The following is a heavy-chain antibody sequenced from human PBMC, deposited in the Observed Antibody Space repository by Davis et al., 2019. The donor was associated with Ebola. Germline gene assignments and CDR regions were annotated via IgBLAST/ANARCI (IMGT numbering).Heavy chain of an antibody. V-gene: IGHV1-46*01. D-gene: IGHD3-22*01. CDR1: GYTFSNDY. Sequence: ASVKVSCKASGYTFSNDYIHWVRQAPGQGLEWMGLISPSGEVTAYTQKFRGRVTMTKDMSTSTVYMELSSLTSDDTAVYFCARDPPEDSSAYYDFWGQGTLVTVSS. CDR3: ARDPPEDSSAYYDF. CDR2: ISPSGEVT. J-gene: IGHJ4*02.